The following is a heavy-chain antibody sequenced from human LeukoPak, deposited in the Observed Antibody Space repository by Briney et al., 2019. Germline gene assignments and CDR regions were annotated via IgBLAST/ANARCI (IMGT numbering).Heavy chain of an antibody. Sequence: GGSLRLSCTVSGFTFGNYWMSWVRQAPGKGLEWVANINPGGSESYSIDSVKGRFAISRDNAKNSLYLQMNSLRAEDTAVYYCARDRAGAQNWVALDPWGQGTLVTVSS. J-gene: IGHJ5*02. V-gene: IGHV3-7*01. CDR3: ARDRAGAQNWVALDP. CDR2: INPGGSES. D-gene: IGHD7-27*01. CDR1: GFTFGNYW.